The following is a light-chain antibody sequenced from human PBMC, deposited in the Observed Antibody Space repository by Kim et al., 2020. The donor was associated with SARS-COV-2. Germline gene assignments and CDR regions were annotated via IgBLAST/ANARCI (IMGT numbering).Light chain of an antibody. Sequence: VHPEEIPPLAWRASQSVRRNLVWKPQKPGQAPRLLCCGASAWSTGVQASFRGSGSGKEFTPTISSLQSEDYAVYYCQLYGNWPRTFGQGSKVDSK. CDR2: GAS. J-gene: IGKJ1*01. V-gene: IGKV3-15*01. CDR1: QSVRRN. CDR3: QLYGNWPRT.